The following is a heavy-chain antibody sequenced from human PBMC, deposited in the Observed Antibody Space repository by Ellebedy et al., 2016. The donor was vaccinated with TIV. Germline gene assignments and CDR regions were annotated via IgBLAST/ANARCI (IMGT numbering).Heavy chain of an antibody. CDR2: ISSTSNTI. Sequence: GESLKISCAASGFTFSTYTMHWVRQAPGKGQEWVSYISSTSNTIYYADSVKGRFTISRDNAKNSLYLQMNSLRDENTAVYYCAREPKDFRSGYGMDVWGQGTTVTVSS. J-gene: IGHJ6*02. D-gene: IGHD3-3*01. CDR1: GFTFSTYT. CDR3: AREPKDFRSGYGMDV. V-gene: IGHV3-48*02.